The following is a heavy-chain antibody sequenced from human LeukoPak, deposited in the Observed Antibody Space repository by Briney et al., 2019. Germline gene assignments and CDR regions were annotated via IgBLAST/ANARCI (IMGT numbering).Heavy chain of an antibody. CDR2: ISYSGST. Sequence: PSETLSLTCTVSGGSISSYYWSWIRQPPGKGLEWIGNISYSGSTKYNPSLKSRVTISLDTSKNQFSLKLSSVTAADTAVYYCVRGYQLLPDAFDIWGQGTMVTVSS. V-gene: IGHV4-59*01. D-gene: IGHD2-2*01. CDR1: GGSISSYY. J-gene: IGHJ3*02. CDR3: VRGYQLLPDAFDI.